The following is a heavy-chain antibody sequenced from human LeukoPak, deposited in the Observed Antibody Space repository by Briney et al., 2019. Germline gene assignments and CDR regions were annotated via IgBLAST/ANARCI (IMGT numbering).Heavy chain of an antibody. Sequence: RASETLSLTCTVSGGSISSYYWSWIRQPPGKGLEWIGYIYYSGSTNYRPSLKSRVTISVDTSKNQFSLKLSSVTAADTAVYYCARTRYYYNSRSYGAPYYFDYWGQGTLVTVSS. J-gene: IGHJ4*02. V-gene: IGHV4-59*08. CDR2: IYYSGST. CDR1: GGSISSYY. CDR3: ARTRYYYNSRSYGAPYYFDY. D-gene: IGHD3-10*01.